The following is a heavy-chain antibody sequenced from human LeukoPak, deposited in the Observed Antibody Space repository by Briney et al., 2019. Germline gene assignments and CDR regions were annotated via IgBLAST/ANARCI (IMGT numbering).Heavy chain of an antibody. Sequence: PGGSLGLSCAASGFTVSNNYMRWVRQAPGKGLEWVSLIYSNGRTDYTDSVKGRFSISRDNSKNTMYLQMNSLRAEGTAMYYCARDVGPWGQGTLVTVSS. D-gene: IGHD2-15*01. CDR2: IYSNGRT. J-gene: IGHJ5*02. V-gene: IGHV3-53*01. CDR1: GFTVSNNY. CDR3: ARDVGP.